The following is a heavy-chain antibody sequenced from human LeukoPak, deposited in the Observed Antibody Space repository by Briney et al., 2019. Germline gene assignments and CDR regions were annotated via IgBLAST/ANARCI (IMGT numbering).Heavy chain of an antibody. CDR3: ATAAYNWNYYFDY. Sequence: GGSLRLSCAASGFTFSSYWMSWVRQAPGKGLEWVANIKQDGSEKHYVDSVKGRFTISRDNAKDSLYLQMNSLRAEDTAVYYCATAAYNWNYYFDYWSQGTLVSVSS. CDR1: GFTFSSYW. J-gene: IGHJ4*02. D-gene: IGHD1-7*01. CDR2: IKQDGSEK. V-gene: IGHV3-7*01.